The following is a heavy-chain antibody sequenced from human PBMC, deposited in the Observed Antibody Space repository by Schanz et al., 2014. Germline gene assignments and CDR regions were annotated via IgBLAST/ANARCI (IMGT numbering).Heavy chain of an antibody. CDR1: GFSFSSYA. CDR3: AKYRGYYRVSGSYRELEY. D-gene: IGHD3-10*01. CDR2: IGVDGTTT. J-gene: IGHJ4*02. Sequence: EAHLVESGGGLVEPGGSLRLSCAASGFSFSSYAMGWVRQARGKGLEWVSVIGVDGTTTYYADSVKGRFTISRDNSKNTLYLQMNSLRPEDTAVYYCAKYRGYYRVSGSYRELEYWGQGTLVTVSS. V-gene: IGHV3-23*04.